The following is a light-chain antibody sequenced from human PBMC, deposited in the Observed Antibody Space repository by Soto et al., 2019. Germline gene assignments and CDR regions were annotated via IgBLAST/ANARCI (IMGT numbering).Light chain of an antibody. CDR3: QQSYSTPT. V-gene: IGKV1-39*01. Sequence: DIQMTQSPSSLSASVGDRVTITCRASQSISSYLNWYQQKPGKAPKLLIYAASSLQSGVPSRFSGSGSGTDFTLTISSLQPEAFATYYCQQSYSTPTFGQETRLEIK. CDR2: AAS. CDR1: QSISSY. J-gene: IGKJ5*01.